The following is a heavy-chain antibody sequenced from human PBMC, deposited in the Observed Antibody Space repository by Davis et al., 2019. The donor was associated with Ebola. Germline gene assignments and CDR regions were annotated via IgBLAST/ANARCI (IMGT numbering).Heavy chain of an antibody. V-gene: IGHV4-59*02. D-gene: IGHD1/OR15-1a*01. CDR2: IYYSGST. J-gene: IGHJ2*01. CDR1: GGSVRNYY. Sequence: PSETLSLTCTVSGGSVRNYYWTWIRQPPGKGLEWIGYIYYSGSTYYNPSLKSRVTISADTSQNQFSLKLSSVTAADTAVYYCARASGGWSARTNWYFDLWGRGTLVTVSS. CDR3: ARASGGWSARTNWYFDL.